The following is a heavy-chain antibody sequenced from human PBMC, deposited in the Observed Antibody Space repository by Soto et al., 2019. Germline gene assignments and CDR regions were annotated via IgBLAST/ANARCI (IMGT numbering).Heavy chain of an antibody. CDR3: ARGLGWLRSYYYYYSMDV. D-gene: IGHD6-19*01. J-gene: IGHJ6*02. CDR2: IKQDGSEK. V-gene: IGHV3-7*04. Sequence: EVQLVESGGGLVQPGGSLRLSCAASGFTFSSYWMNWVRQAPGKGLEWVANIKQDGSEKDYVDSVKGRFTISRDNTKSSLYLQMNSLRAEATAVYYCARGLGWLRSYYYYYSMDVWGQGTTVTVSS. CDR1: GFTFSSYW.